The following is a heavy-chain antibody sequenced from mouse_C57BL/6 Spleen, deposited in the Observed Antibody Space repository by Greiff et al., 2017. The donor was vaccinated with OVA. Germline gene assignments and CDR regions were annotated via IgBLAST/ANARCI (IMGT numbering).Heavy chain of an antibody. D-gene: IGHD1-1*01. Sequence: EVQLQQSGPELVKPGASVKISCKASGYTFTDYYMNWVKQSHGKSLEWIGDINPNNGGTSYNQKFKGKATLTVDKSSSTAYMELRSLTSEDSAVYYCARSWGITTAVAGYWGQGTTLTVSS. CDR1: GYTFTDYY. J-gene: IGHJ2*01. CDR3: ARSWGITTAVAGY. V-gene: IGHV1-26*01. CDR2: INPNNGGT.